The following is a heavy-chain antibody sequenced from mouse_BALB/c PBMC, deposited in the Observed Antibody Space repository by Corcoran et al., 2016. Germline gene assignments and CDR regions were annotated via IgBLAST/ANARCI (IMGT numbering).Heavy chain of an antibody. J-gene: IGHJ4*01. V-gene: IGHV1-4*02. CDR1: GYTFTSYT. D-gene: IGHD2-10*01. CDR3: ARRAYYGNLYAMDY. CDR2: INPSSGYT. Sequence: QVQLQQSAAELARPGASVKMSCTASGYTFTSYTMHWVKQRPGQGLEWIGYINPSSGYTEYNQKFKDKTTLTADKSSSTAYMQLSSLTSEDSAVYYCARRAYYGNLYAMDYWGQGTSVTVSS.